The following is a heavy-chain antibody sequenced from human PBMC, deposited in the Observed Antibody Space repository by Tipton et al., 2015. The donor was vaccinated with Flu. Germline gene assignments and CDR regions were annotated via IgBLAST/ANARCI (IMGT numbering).Heavy chain of an antibody. Sequence: SLRLSCVASGFTARMNYMSWVRQAPGKGLEWVSIIYSGGGGTNYADSVKGRFAISRDDSRNIVYLQMNSLRAEDTAVYYCARDLGDGGWYVFDLWGQGTLVTVSS. CDR2: IYSGGGGT. V-gene: IGHV3-53*01. D-gene: IGHD6-19*01. CDR1: GFTARMNY. CDR3: ARDLGDGGWYVFDL. J-gene: IGHJ5*02.